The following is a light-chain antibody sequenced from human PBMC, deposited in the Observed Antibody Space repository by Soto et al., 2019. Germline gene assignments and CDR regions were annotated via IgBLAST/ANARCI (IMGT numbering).Light chain of an antibody. CDR2: AAS. CDR1: QAISNS. CDR3: QQYHSAPFT. J-gene: IGKJ3*01. Sequence: DIQMTQSPSSLSASVGDRVTITCRASQAISNSLAWYQQKPGKVPKVLIYAASTLQSGVPSRFSGSGSGTDFTITITSLQPEDVVTYFCQQYHSAPFTFGPGTKLDIK. V-gene: IGKV1-27*01.